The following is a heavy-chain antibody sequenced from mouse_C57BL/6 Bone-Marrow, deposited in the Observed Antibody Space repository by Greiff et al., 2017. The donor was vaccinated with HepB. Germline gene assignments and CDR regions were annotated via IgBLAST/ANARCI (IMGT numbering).Heavy chain of an antibody. V-gene: IGHV1-81*01. D-gene: IGHD1-1*01. CDR1: GYTFTSYG. CDR2: IYPRSGNT. Sequence: VQLQESGAELARPGASVKLSCKASGYTFTSYGISWVKQRTGQGLEWIGEIYPRSGNTYYNEKFKGKATLTADKSSSTAYMELRSLTSEDSAVYFCARGYYGSIHYAMDYWGQGTSVTVSS. J-gene: IGHJ4*01. CDR3: ARGYYGSIHYAMDY.